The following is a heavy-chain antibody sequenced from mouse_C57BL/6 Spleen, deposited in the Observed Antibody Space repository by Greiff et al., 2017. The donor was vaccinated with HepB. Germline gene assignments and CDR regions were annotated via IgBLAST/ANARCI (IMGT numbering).Heavy chain of an antibody. CDR1: GYTFTSYW. Sequence: QVQLQQPGAELVKPGASVKMSCKASGYTFTSYWITWVKQRPGQGLEWIGDIYPGSGSTNYNEKFKSKATLTVDTSSSTAYMQLSSLTSEDSAVYYCAYSDYDVGYAMDYWGQGTSVTVSS. CDR2: IYPGSGST. J-gene: IGHJ4*01. D-gene: IGHD2-4*01. V-gene: IGHV1-55*01. CDR3: AYSDYDVGYAMDY.